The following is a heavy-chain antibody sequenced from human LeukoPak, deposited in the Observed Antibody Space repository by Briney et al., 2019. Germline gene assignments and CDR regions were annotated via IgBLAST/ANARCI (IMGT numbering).Heavy chain of an antibody. Sequence: GGSLRLSCAASGFTFDDYAMHWVRQAPGKGLEWVSGISWNSNSIGYADSVKGRFTISRDNAKNSLYLQMNSLRAEDTAFYYCANTYSSGWYTWGQGTLVTVSS. V-gene: IGHV3-9*01. CDR2: ISWNSNSI. D-gene: IGHD6-19*01. CDR3: ANTYSSGWYT. J-gene: IGHJ4*02. CDR1: GFTFDDYA.